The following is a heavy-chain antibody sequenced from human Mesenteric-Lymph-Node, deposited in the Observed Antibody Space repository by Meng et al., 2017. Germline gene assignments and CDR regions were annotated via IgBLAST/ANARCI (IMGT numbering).Heavy chain of an antibody. J-gene: IGHJ4*02. CDR1: GYTFTSYG. V-gene: IGHV1-18*01. CDR3: ARDGVGATPFGY. D-gene: IGHD1-26*01. CDR2: ISAYNGNT. Sequence: QVQLVPSGAEGKKPGASVKAYCKASGYTFTSYGISWVRQAPGQGPEWMGWISAYNGNTNYAQKLQGRVTMTTDTSTSTAYMELRSLRSDDTAVYYCARDGVGATPFGYWGQGTLVTVSS.